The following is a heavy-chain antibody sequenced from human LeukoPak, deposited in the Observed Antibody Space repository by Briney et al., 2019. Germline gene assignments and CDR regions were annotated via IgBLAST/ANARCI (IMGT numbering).Heavy chain of an antibody. V-gene: IGHV3-7*01. CDR3: ARVSRFAIFGVVPRRNLYYFDY. CDR1: GFTFSSYW. D-gene: IGHD3-3*01. CDR2: IKQDGSEK. Sequence: PGGSLRLSCAASGFTFSSYWMSWVRQAPGKGLEWVANIKQDGSEKYYVDSVKGRFTISRDNAKNSLYLQMNSLRAEDTAVYYCARVSRFAIFGVVPRRNLYYFDYWGQGTLVTVCS. J-gene: IGHJ4*02.